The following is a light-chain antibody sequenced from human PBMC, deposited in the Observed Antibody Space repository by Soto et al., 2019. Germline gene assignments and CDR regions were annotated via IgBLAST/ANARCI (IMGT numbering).Light chain of an antibody. J-gene: IGKJ1*01. CDR1: QSISEY. V-gene: IGKV1-39*01. CDR3: QQSYSFPRT. Sequence: DIQMTQSPSSLSASVGDTVTFTCRASQSISEYLNWYQQKPGKAPRLLIYAASNLDNGVPSRFSGSGSGTTFTLTIRSLQPEDFETYYCQQSYSFPRTFGQGTKVDIK. CDR2: AAS.